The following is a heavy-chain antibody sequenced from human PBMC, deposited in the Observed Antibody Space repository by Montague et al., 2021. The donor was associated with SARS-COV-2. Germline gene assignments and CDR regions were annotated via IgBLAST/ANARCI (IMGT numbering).Heavy chain of an antibody. CDR3: VEIVGAADY. CDR2: IYYSGST. CDR1: GGSISSSSYY. Sequence: SETLSLTCTVSGGSISSSSYYWGWIRQPPGKGLEWIGSIYYSGSTYYNPPLKSRVTISVDTSENQFSLKLSSATAADTAVYYCVEIVGAADYWGQGTLVTVSS. V-gene: IGHV4-39*01. J-gene: IGHJ4*02. D-gene: IGHD1-26*01.